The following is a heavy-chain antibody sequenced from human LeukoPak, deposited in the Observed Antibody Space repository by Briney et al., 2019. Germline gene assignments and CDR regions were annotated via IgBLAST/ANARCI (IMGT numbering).Heavy chain of an antibody. D-gene: IGHD6-13*01. J-gene: IGHJ4*02. Sequence: PSETLSLTCAVYGGSFSGYYWSWIRQPPGKGLEWIGEINHSGSTNYNPSLKSQVTISVDTSKNQFSLKLSSVTAADTAVYYCASAPGIAAAGSPRNYFDYWGQGTLVTVSS. V-gene: IGHV4-34*01. CDR2: INHSGST. CDR3: ASAPGIAAAGSPRNYFDY. CDR1: GGSFSGYY.